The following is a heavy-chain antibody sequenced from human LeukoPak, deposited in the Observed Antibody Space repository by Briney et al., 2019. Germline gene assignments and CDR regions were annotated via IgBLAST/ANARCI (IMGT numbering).Heavy chain of an antibody. CDR2: ISGSGATT. J-gene: IGHJ4*02. V-gene: IGHV3-23*01. CDR3: AKDKATVAAKGPFDY. D-gene: IGHD2-15*01. Sequence: GGSLRLSCAASEFIFCNYAMTWVRQAPGKGLEWVSSISGSGATTYYADSVKGRFTISRDNSKNTLFLQFNSLRAEDTAVYYCAKDKATVAAKGPFDYWGQGTLVTVSS. CDR1: EFIFCNYA.